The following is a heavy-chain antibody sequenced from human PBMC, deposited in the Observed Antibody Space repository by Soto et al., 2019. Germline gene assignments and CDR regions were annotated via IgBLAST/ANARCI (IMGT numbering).Heavy chain of an antibody. J-gene: IGHJ4*02. D-gene: IGHD6-13*01. CDR2: IIPIFGTA. V-gene: IGHV1-69*01. Sequence: SVKVSCKASGGTFSSYAISWVRQAPVQGLEWMGGIIPIFGTANYAQKFQGRVTITADESTSTAYMELSSLRSEDTAVYYCARSLGLAAAGMNFDYWGQGTLVTVSS. CDR1: GGTFSSYA. CDR3: ARSLGLAAAGMNFDY.